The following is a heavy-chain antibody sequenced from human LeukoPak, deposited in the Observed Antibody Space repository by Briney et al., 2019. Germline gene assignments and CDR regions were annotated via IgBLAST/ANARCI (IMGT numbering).Heavy chain of an antibody. Sequence: GGSLRLSCAASGFTFSSYWMHWVRQAPGKGLVWVSHINSDGSITNYADSVKGRFTISRDNAKNTLYLQMNSLRAEDTAVYYCARHVVAVGFDYWGQGTLVTVSS. CDR1: GFTFSSYW. J-gene: IGHJ4*02. CDR3: ARHVVAVGFDY. D-gene: IGHD3-22*01. V-gene: IGHV3-74*01. CDR2: INSDGSIT.